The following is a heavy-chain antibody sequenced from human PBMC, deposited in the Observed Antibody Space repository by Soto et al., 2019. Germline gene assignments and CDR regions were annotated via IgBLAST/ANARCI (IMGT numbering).Heavy chain of an antibody. CDR2: ISSSSSYI. CDR1: GFTFSSYS. Sequence: GGSLRLSCAASGFTFSSYSMNWVRQAPGKGLEWVSSISSSSSYIYYADSVKGRFTISRDNAKNSLYLQVNSLRAEDTAVYYCARDDLSHWFDPWGQGTLVTVSS. V-gene: IGHV3-21*01. CDR3: ARDDLSHWFDP. J-gene: IGHJ5*02.